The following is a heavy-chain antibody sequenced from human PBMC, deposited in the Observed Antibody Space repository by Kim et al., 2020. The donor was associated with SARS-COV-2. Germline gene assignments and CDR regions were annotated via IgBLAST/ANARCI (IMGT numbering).Heavy chain of an antibody. CDR1: GYTFTSYG. CDR2: ISAYNGNT. J-gene: IGHJ5*02. V-gene: IGHV1-18*01. Sequence: ASVKVSCKASGYTFTSYGISWVRQAPGQGLEWMGWISAYNGNTNYAQKLQGRVTMTTDTSTSTAYMELRSLRSDDTAVYYCARAALGEVLRFLEWPLNWFDPWGQGTLVTVSS. CDR3: ARAALGEVLRFLEWPLNWFDP. D-gene: IGHD3-3*01.